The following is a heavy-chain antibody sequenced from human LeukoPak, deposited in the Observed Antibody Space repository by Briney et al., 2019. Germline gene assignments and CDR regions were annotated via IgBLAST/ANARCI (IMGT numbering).Heavy chain of an antibody. D-gene: IGHD3-16*01. V-gene: IGHV1-2*02. CDR1: GYTFSGYY. J-gene: IGHJ4*02. CDR2: INPNSGGT. Sequence: ASVKVTCKASGYTFSGYYMHWVRQAPGQGLEWMGWINPNSGGTKYVQKFQGRVTMTRDTSISTAYMELSRLRSDDTAVYYCASGSLASYFDHWGQGTLVTVSS. CDR3: ASGSLASYFDH.